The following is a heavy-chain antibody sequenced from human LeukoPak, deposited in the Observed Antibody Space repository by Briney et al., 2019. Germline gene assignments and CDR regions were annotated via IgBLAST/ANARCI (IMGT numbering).Heavy chain of an antibody. J-gene: IGHJ4*02. CDR2: ISNSGGTI. V-gene: IGHV3-48*03. Sequence: PGGSLRLSCAASGFTFSYYEMNWVRQAPGKGLEWVSYISNSGGTIYYADSVKGRFTISRDNAKNSLYLQMNSLRAEDTAVYYCARYQSETSLDYWGQGTLVTVSS. CDR1: GFTFSYYE. CDR3: ARYQSETSLDY. D-gene: IGHD2-2*01.